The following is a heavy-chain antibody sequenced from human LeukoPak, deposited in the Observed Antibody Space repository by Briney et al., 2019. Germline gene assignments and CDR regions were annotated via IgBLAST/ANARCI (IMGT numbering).Heavy chain of an antibody. CDR2: INHSGST. CDR3: ARGRGVRLTSLGY. Sequence: GSLRLSCAASGFTFSSYAMSWFRQPPGKGLEWIGEINHSGSTNYNPSLKSRVTISVDTSKNQFSLKLSSVTAADTAVYYCARGRGVRLTSLGYWGQGTLVTVSS. D-gene: IGHD4/OR15-4a*01. CDR1: GFTFSSYA. V-gene: IGHV4-34*01. J-gene: IGHJ4*02.